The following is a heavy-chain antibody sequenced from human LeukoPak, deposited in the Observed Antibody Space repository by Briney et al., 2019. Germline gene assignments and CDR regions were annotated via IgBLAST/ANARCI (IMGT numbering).Heavy chain of an antibody. D-gene: IGHD2-2*01. J-gene: IGHJ4*02. CDR1: GGTFSSYA. CDR2: IIPILGIA. V-gene: IGHV1-69*04. CDR3: AREYCSSTSCYEN. Sequence: SVKVSCKASGGTFSSYAISWVRQAPGQGLEWMGRIIPILGIANYAQKFQGRVTITADKSTSTAYMELSSLRSEDTAVYYCAREYCSSTSCYENWGQGTLVTVSS.